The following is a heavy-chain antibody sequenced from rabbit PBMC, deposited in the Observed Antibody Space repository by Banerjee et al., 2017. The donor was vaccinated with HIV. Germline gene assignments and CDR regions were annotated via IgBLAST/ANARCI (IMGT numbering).Heavy chain of an antibody. D-gene: IGHD4-1*01. CDR3: ARDLAGAIGWNFYL. CDR1: GFSFSNKVV. V-gene: IGHV1S45*01. CDR2: IYAGSSGTT. J-gene: IGHJ4*01. Sequence: QEQLVESGGGLVKPEGSLKLSCTASGFSFSNKVVMCWVRQAPGKGLEWIACIYAGSSGTTYYASGAKGRFTISKTSSTTVTLQMTSLTAADTATYFCARDLAGAIGWNFYLWGPGTLVTVS.